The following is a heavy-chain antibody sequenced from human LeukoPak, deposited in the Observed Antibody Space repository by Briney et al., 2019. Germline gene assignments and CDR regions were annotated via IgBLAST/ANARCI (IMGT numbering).Heavy chain of an antibody. CDR1: GFTFSSYA. V-gene: IGHV3-23*01. J-gene: IGHJ1*01. Sequence: PGGSPRLSCAASGFTFSSYAMSWVRQAPGRGLEWVSAISGSGGSTYYADSVKGRFTISRDNSKNTLYLRMNSLRAEDTAVYYCAKDLVVVAASPEYFQHWGQGTLVTVSS. D-gene: IGHD2-15*01. CDR2: ISGSGGST. CDR3: AKDLVVVAASPEYFQH.